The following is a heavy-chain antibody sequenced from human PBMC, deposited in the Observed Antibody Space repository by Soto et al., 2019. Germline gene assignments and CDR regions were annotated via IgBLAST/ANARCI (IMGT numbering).Heavy chain of an antibody. D-gene: IGHD6-13*01. CDR2: IHHSGNS. CDR3: ARGERQQQRDY. Sequence: TLPLPCTVSGGSLRTDKKRSWVRQLPGKGLEWIGEIHHSGNSNYNPSLKSRVIISVDRSKNQFSLKLSSVTDADTAVYYCARGERQQQRDYWGQGTLVTVS. V-gene: IGHV4-4*02. J-gene: IGHJ4*02. CDR1: GGSLRTDKK.